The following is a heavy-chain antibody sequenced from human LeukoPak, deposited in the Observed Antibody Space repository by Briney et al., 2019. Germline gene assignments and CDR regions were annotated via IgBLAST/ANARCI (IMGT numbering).Heavy chain of an antibody. CDR2: ISGSGGST. Sequence: GGSLRLSCAASGFTFSSYAMSWVRQAQGKGLGWVSAISGSGGSTYYADSVKGRFTISRDNSKNTLYLQMNSLRAEDTAVYYCAKDDLAVAGTDDWGQGTLVTVSS. J-gene: IGHJ4*02. CDR1: GFTFSSYA. CDR3: AKDDLAVAGTDD. D-gene: IGHD6-19*01. V-gene: IGHV3-23*01.